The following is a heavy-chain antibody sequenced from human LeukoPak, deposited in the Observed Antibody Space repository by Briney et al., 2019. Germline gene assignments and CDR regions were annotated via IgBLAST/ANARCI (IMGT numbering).Heavy chain of an antibody. CDR1: GYTYTSYG. D-gene: IGHD2-2*01. Sequence: ASVKVSCKASGYTYTSYGISWVRQAPGQGLEWMGWFSAYNGNTNYALKLQGRVTMTTDTSTSTAYMELRSLRSDDTAVYYCARDWDDGCSSTSCPSFDYWGQGTLVTVSS. J-gene: IGHJ4*02. CDR3: ARDWDDGCSSTSCPSFDY. V-gene: IGHV1-18*01. CDR2: FSAYNGNT.